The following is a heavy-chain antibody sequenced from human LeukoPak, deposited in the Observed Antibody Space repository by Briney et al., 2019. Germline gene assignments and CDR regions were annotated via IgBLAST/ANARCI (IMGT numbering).Heavy chain of an antibody. V-gene: IGHV1-2*02. CDR2: INPNSGVT. D-gene: IGHD3-16*01. CDR3: ARDLGVTVRPFSLFY. J-gene: IGHJ4*02. CDR1: GYTFTAYY. Sequence: GASVKVSCKASGYTFTAYYMHWVRQAPGQGPEWMGWINPNSGVTNYAQKFQGRVIMTSDTSISTAYMEFSRLRSDDTAMYYCARDLGVTVRPFSLFYWGQGPLVTVSS.